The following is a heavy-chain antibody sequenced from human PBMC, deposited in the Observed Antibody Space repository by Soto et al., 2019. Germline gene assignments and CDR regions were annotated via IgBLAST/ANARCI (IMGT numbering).Heavy chain of an antibody. J-gene: IGHJ5*02. CDR1: GYTFTSYY. CDR3: ARGIAAAGTPRVNWFDP. Sequence: QVQLVQSGAEVKKPGASVKVSCKASGYTFTSYYMHWVRQAPGQGLEWMGIINPSGGSTSYAQKFQGRVTMTRDTSTCTVYMELSSLRSEDTAVYYCARGIAAAGTPRVNWFDPWGQGPLVTVSS. D-gene: IGHD6-13*01. V-gene: IGHV1-46*01. CDR2: INPSGGST.